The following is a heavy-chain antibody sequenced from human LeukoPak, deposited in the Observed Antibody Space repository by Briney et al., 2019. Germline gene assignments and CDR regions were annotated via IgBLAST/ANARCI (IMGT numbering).Heavy chain of an antibody. V-gene: IGHV4-4*02. D-gene: IGHD3-22*01. CDR3: ARGYYYDSSGYETNFDY. CDR2: IYHSGST. Sequence: SETLSLTCAVSGGSISSSNWWSWVRQPPGKGLAWIGEIYHSGSTNYNPSLKSRVTISVDKSKNQFSLKLSSVTAADTAVYYCARGYYYDSSGYETNFDYLGQGTLVTVSS. J-gene: IGHJ4*02. CDR1: GGSISSSNW.